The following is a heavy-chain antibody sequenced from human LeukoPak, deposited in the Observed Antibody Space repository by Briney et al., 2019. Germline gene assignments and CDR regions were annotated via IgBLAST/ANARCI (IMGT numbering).Heavy chain of an antibody. J-gene: IGHJ6*02. Sequence: PGGSLRLSCAASGFTFSSYSMNWVRQAPGKGLEWVSSISSSSSYIYYADSVKGRFTISRDNAKNSLYLQMNSLRAEDTAVYYCARQSPITIFGVVIIRFGHYYYGMDVWGQGTTVTVSS. V-gene: IGHV3-21*01. CDR3: ARQSPITIFGVVIIRFGHYYYGMDV. CDR2: ISSSSSYI. D-gene: IGHD3-3*01. CDR1: GFTFSSYS.